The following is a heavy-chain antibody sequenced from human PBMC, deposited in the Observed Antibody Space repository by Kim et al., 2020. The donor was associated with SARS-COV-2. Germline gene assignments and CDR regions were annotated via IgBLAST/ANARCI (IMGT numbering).Heavy chain of an antibody. Sequence: ASVKVSCKASGYTFTGYYMHWVRQAPGQGLEWMGWINPNSGGTNYAQKFQGWVTMTRDTSISTAYMELSRLRSDDTAVYYCARDGSDDILTGPKNYFDYWGQGTLVTVSS. D-gene: IGHD3-9*01. CDR3: ARDGSDDILTGPKNYFDY. CDR2: INPNSGGT. J-gene: IGHJ4*02. CDR1: GYTFTGYY. V-gene: IGHV1-2*04.